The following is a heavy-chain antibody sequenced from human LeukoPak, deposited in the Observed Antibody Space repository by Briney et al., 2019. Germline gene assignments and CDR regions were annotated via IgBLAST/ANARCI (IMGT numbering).Heavy chain of an antibody. CDR1: GYTFTTYA. D-gene: IGHD3-10*01. J-gene: IGHJ3*02. CDR2: ISAYNGHT. Sequence: ASVKVSCKASGYTFTTYAISWVRQAPGQGLEWMGWISAYNGHTNYAQRLQDRVTMTTDTSTSTAYMELRSLRSDDTAVYYCARDFEGYYGSGSHSRFDIWGQGTMVTVSS. V-gene: IGHV1-18*01. CDR3: ARDFEGYYGSGSHSRFDI.